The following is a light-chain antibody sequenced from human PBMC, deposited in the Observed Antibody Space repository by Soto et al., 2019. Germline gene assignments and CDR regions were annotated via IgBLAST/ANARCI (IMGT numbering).Light chain of an antibody. CDR1: QSISRY. CDR3: QQSYSFPLT. J-gene: IGKJ4*01. V-gene: IGKV1-39*01. Sequence: DIQMTQSPSSLSASLGDRVTITCRASQSISRYLSWYQHKSGKAANLLIYAASSLRSGVPSRFSGSGSGTEFTLIISNLQPEDYATYYCQQSYSFPLTFGGGTKVEIK. CDR2: AAS.